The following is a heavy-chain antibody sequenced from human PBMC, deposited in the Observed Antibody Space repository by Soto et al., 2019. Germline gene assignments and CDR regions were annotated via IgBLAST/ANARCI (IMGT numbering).Heavy chain of an antibody. J-gene: IGHJ5*02. CDR3: ARGSRSPLYNWFDP. CDR2: IYYSGST. D-gene: IGHD1-26*01. CDR1: GGSISSGGYY. V-gene: IGHV4-31*03. Sequence: SETLSLTCTVSGGSISSGGYYWSRIRQHPGKGLEWIGYIYYSGSTYYNPSLKSRVTISVDTSKNQFSLKLSSVTAADTAVYYCARGSRSPLYNWFDPWGQGTLVTVSS.